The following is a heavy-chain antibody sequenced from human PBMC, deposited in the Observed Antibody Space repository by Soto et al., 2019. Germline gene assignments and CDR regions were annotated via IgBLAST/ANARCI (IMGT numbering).Heavy chain of an antibody. CDR2: SSPYNDYR. J-gene: IGHJ6*02. Sequence: QVRLVQSAGEVKRPGASVKVSCNASGYTFIRYCITWVRQAPGQGLQWIVWSSPYNDYRDYAQNFQGRGSMTTDASTYPVYMQLRGLRSDDTALYYCARAGYYDNSWGKLNFYGLDVWGQGTTVTVSS. V-gene: IGHV1-18*04. CDR1: GYTFIRYC. D-gene: IGHD3-16*01. CDR3: ARAGYYDNSWGKLNFYGLDV.